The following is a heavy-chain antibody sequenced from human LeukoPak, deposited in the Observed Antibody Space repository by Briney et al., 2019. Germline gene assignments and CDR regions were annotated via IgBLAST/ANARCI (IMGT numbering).Heavy chain of an antibody. Sequence: ASVKVSCKASGYTFTTYGFSWVRQAPGQGLEWMGWINPNSGGTNYAQKFQGRVTMTRDTSISTAYMELSRLRSDDTAVYYCARDRGGKEQSALGYWGQGTLVTVSS. CDR2: INPNSGGT. D-gene: IGHD1-26*01. CDR1: GYTFTTYG. J-gene: IGHJ4*02. CDR3: ARDRGGKEQSALGY. V-gene: IGHV1-2*02.